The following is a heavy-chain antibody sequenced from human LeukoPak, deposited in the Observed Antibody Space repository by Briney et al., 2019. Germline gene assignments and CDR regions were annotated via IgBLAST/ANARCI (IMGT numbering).Heavy chain of an antibody. V-gene: IGHV3-30*03. CDR3: ATPEWESHPGDAFDI. D-gene: IGHD1-26*01. CDR2: ISYDGSNK. CDR1: GFTFSSYG. J-gene: IGHJ3*02. Sequence: GGCLRLSCAASGFTFSSYGMHWVRQAPGKGLEWVAVISYDGSNKYYADSVKGRFTISRDNSKNTLYLQMNSLRAEDTAVYYCATPEWESHPGDAFDIWGQGTLVTVSS.